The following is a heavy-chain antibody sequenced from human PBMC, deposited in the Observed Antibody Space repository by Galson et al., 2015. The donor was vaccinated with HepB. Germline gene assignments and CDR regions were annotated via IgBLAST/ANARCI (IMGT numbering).Heavy chain of an antibody. V-gene: IGHV3-21*06. CDR3: ARGAYDFWSGNYNLNY. CDR1: GFTFSSYT. CDR2: ISESSSYI. Sequence: SLRLSCAASGFTFSSYTMNWVRQAPGKGLEWVSSISESSSYIHFADSVKGRFTTSRDNAKNSLYLHMSSLRAEDTAVYFCARGAYDFWSGNYNLNYWGQGTQVTVSS. D-gene: IGHD3-3*01. J-gene: IGHJ4*02.